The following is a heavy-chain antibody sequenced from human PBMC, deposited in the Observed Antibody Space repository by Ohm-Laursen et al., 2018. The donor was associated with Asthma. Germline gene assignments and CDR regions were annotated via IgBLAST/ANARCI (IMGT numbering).Heavy chain of an antibody. J-gene: IGHJ4*02. Sequence: SLRLSCAASGFIFTNYGMHWVRQAPGKGLEWVAVISYDGSNKYYADSVNGRFTVSRDDSKNTLYLQMNSLRPDDTAVYYCARDVMEWYLPAFDFWGQGTLVTVSS. V-gene: IGHV3-30*19. CDR3: ARDVMEWYLPAFDF. CDR1: GFIFTNYG. CDR2: ISYDGSNK. D-gene: IGHD3-3*01.